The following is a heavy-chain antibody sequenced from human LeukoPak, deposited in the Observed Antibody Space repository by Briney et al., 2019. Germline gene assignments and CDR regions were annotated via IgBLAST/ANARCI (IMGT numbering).Heavy chain of an antibody. CDR2: IKQDGSEK. CDR1: GFTFSSYW. CDR3: ARDESYYDFWSGSGVYYYYYYMDV. Sequence: PGGSLRLSCAASGFTFSSYWMSWVRQAPGKGLEWVANIKQDGSEKYYVDSVKGRFTISRDNAKNSLYLQMNSLRAEDTAVYYCARDESYYDFWSGSGVYYYYYYMDVWGKGTTVTVSS. V-gene: IGHV3-7*01. D-gene: IGHD3-3*01. J-gene: IGHJ6*03.